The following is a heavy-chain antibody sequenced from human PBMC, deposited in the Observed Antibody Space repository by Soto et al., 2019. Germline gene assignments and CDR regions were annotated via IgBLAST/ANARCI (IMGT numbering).Heavy chain of an antibody. Sequence: VQMVESGGGVVQPGRSLRLTCAVSGFTFSDYGMHWVRQAPRKGLEWVAVVSYDGSSEFYADSVKGRFTISRDNSKNPLHLQMNGLRPEDTAVYYCAKAGYCTRGNCYDYYRYGMDVWGQGTAVTVSS. CDR2: VSYDGSSE. CDR3: AKAGYCTRGNCYDYYRYGMDV. V-gene: IGHV3-30*18. CDR1: GFTFSDYG. D-gene: IGHD3-10*01. J-gene: IGHJ6*02.